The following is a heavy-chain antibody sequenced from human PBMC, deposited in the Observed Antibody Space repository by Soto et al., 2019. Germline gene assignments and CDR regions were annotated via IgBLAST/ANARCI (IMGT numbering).Heavy chain of an antibody. CDR2: IYSGGST. Sequence: EVQLVESGGGLVQPGGSLRLSCAASGFTVSSNYMTWVRQAPVKGLEWVSVIYSGGSTYYADSVKGRFTISRDNSKNTVYLQMNSLRGEDTAVYYCARGAPYGSGSHIDYWGLGNLVTVSS. D-gene: IGHD3-10*01. J-gene: IGHJ4*02. CDR3: ARGAPYGSGSHIDY. V-gene: IGHV3-66*01. CDR1: GFTVSSNY.